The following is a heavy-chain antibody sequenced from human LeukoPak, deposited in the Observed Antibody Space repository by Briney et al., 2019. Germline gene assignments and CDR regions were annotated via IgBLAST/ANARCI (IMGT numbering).Heavy chain of an antibody. CDR2: INPSGGGT. D-gene: IGHD3-10*01. J-gene: IGHJ5*02. V-gene: IGHV1-46*01. CDR3: ARSGITMVRGVKNWFDP. Sequence: ASVKVSCKASGYTFTSYYMHWVRQAPGQGLEWMGIINPSGGGTSYAQKFQGRVTMTRDMSTSTVYMELSRLRSDDTAVYYCARSGITMVRGVKNWFDPWGQGTLVTVSS. CDR1: GYTFTSYY.